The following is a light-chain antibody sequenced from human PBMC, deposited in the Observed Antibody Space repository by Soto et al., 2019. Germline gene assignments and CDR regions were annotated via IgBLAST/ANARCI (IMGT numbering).Light chain of an antibody. Sequence: QSALTQPASVSGSPGQSVTISCSGSSSDVGAYNSVSWYQRHPGKAPKLMIYDVTNRPSGVSNPFSGSKSGNTASLNISGFQAEDEADYFCSSYTSSSTVVFGGGTKVTVL. CDR1: SSDVGAYNS. V-gene: IGLV2-14*01. CDR3: SSYTSSSTVV. CDR2: DVT. J-gene: IGLJ3*02.